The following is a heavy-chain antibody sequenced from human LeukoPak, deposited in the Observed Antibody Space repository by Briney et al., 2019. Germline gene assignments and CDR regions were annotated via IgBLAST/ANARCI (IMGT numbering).Heavy chain of an antibody. CDR1: GGTFSSYA. CDR3: ARDVIGDYYDSSGYYSFDY. J-gene: IGHJ4*02. V-gene: IGHV1-69*04. Sequence: SVKVSCKASGGTFSSYAISWVRQAPGQGLEWMGRIIPILGIANYAQKFQGRVTITADKSTSTAYMELSSLRSEDTAVYYCARDVIGDYYDSSGYYSFDYWGQGTLVTVSS. D-gene: IGHD3-22*01. CDR2: IIPILGIA.